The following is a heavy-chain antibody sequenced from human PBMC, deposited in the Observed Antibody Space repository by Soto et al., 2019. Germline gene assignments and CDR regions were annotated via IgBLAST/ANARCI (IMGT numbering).Heavy chain of an antibody. CDR1: GGSISSGDYY. CDR3: ARYTAMEPTFDY. J-gene: IGHJ4*02. Sequence: QVQLQESGPGLVKPSQTLSLTCTVSGGSISSGDYYWSWIRQPPGKGLEWIGHIFYSGSTYYNPSLKSRVTIPVDTSRNQFSLKLSSVTAADTAVYYCARYTAMEPTFDYWGQGTLVTVSS. D-gene: IGHD5-18*01. V-gene: IGHV4-30-4*01. CDR2: IFYSGST.